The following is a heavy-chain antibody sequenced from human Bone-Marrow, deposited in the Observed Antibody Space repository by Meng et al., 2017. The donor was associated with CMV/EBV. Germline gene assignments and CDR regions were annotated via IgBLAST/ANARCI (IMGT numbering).Heavy chain of an antibody. V-gene: IGHV3-21*01. Sequence: GESLKISCAASGFTFSSYSMNWVRQAPGKGLEWVSTISSSSYIYYADSVKGRFTISRDNAKNAQYLQMNSLRAEDTAVYYCARVGLRYYFDYWGQGTLVTVSS. CDR1: GFTFSSYS. CDR3: ARVGLRYYFDY. D-gene: IGHD3-16*01. CDR2: ISSSSYI. J-gene: IGHJ4*02.